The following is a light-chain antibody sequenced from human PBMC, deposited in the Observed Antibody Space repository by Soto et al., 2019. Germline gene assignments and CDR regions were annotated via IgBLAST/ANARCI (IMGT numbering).Light chain of an antibody. Sequence: EIVLTQSPGPLSLSPGQRATLACRASQSVSNRYLAWYQQKPGQAPRLLIYGASSRATGVPDRISGSGSGTDFALTINRLEAEDFAVYYCQQYASSPWTFGQGTKVDIK. V-gene: IGKV3-20*01. J-gene: IGKJ1*01. CDR2: GAS. CDR3: QQYASSPWT. CDR1: QSVSNRY.